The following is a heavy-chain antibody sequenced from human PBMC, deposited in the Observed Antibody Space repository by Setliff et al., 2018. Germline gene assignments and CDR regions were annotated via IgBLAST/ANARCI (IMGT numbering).Heavy chain of an antibody. V-gene: IGHV4-38-2*01. J-gene: IGHJ3*02. Sequence: SETLSLTCDVSGASISSGHYWGWIRQPPGKGLEWIATIYHKGRTYFNPSLQSRVTMSLDRSKNQFSLRLTSVTASDTAVYYCASPRRDDLDSPFDPFDIWGHGTRVTISS. D-gene: IGHD3-3*01. CDR2: IYHKGRT. CDR3: ASPRRDDLDSPFDPFDI. CDR1: GASISSGHY.